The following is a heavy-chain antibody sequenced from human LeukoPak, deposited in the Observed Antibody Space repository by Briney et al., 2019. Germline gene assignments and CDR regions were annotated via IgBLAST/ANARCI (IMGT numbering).Heavy chain of an antibody. CDR3: ARDRRDGYNLGY. CDR2: IYYSGST. CDR1: GGSISSSSYY. Sequence: PSETLSLTCTVSGGSISSSSYYWGWIRQPPGKGLEWIGSIYYSGSTYYNPSLKSRVTISVDTSKNQFSLKLSSVTAADTAVYYCARDRRDGYNLGYWGQGTLVTVSS. V-gene: IGHV4-39*01. D-gene: IGHD5-24*01. J-gene: IGHJ4*02.